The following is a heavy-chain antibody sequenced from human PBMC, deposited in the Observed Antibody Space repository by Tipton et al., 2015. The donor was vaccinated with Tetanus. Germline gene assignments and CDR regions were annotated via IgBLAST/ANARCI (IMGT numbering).Heavy chain of an antibody. Sequence: QMQLVQSGAEVKKPGASVKVSCKASGYTFTSYGISWVRQAPGQGLEWMGWISAYNGNTNYAQKLQGRVTMTTDTSTSTAYMELRSLRSDDTAVYYCARAVGYVVYGDSEGFDYWGQGTLVTVSS. J-gene: IGHJ4*02. D-gene: IGHD4-17*01. V-gene: IGHV1-18*01. CDR3: ARAVGYVVYGDSEGFDY. CDR2: ISAYNGNT. CDR1: GYTFTSYG.